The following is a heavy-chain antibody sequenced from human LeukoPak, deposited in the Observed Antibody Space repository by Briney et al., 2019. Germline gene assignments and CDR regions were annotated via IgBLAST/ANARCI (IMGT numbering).Heavy chain of an antibody. V-gene: IGHV3-23*01. CDR1: AISLRNYA. Sequence: ARNLSLSCVVSAISLRNYAMTRLRQAPGQGREWDSYLSERGASTPYADTVKGRFTISRDTSLNTLYLQMNNLRAEDTAVYFCAKRGVVIRGILVIGYHQEAYHYDFWGQGVLVTVSS. J-gene: IGHJ4*02. CDR3: AKRGVVIRGILVIGYHQEAYHYDF. D-gene: IGHD3-10*01. CDR2: LSERGAST.